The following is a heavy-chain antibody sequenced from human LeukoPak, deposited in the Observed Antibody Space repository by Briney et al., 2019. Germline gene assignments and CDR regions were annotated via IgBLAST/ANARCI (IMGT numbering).Heavy chain of an antibody. J-gene: IGHJ5*02. Sequence: SETLSLTCTVSGGSISSYYWSWIRQPPGKGLEWIGYIYYSGSTNYNPSLKSRVTISVDTSKNQFSLKLSSVTAADTAVYYCARGGRYYYGSGSYGNWFDPWGQGTLVTASS. V-gene: IGHV4-59*01. D-gene: IGHD3-10*01. CDR3: ARGGRYYYGSGSYGNWFDP. CDR1: GGSISSYY. CDR2: IYYSGST.